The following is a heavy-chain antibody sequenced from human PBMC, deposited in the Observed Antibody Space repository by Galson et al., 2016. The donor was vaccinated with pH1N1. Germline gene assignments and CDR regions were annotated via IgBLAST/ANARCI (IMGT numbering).Heavy chain of an antibody. J-gene: IGHJ4*02. V-gene: IGHV3-7*01. CDR1: GFTFSNYW. CDR2: IKEDGSET. D-gene: IGHD3-16*02. Sequence: LRLSCAASGFTFSNYWMHWVRQVPGKGLEWVANIKEDGSETYYVDSVRGRFTISRDNAKNSLYLQMNSLRDGDTALYYCARATGSRSAYWGQGTLVTVSS. CDR3: ARATGSRSAY.